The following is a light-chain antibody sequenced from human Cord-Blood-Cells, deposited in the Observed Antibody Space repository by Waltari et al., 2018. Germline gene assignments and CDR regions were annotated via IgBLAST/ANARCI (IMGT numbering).Light chain of an antibody. J-gene: IGKJ5*01. Sequence: EIVLTQSPATLSSSPRERSTLSCRASQSVSSYFAWYQQKPGQAPRLLIYDASNRATGIPARFSGSGSGTDFTLTISSLEPEDFAVYYCQQRSNWPITFGQGTRLEMK. CDR1: QSVSSY. CDR3: QQRSNWPIT. CDR2: DAS. V-gene: IGKV3-11*01.